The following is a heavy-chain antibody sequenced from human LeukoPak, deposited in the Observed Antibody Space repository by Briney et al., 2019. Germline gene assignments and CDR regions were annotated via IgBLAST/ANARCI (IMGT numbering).Heavy chain of an antibody. CDR1: GGSISSYY. J-gene: IGHJ5*02. D-gene: IGHD1-26*01. CDR2: IYYSGSL. V-gene: IGHV4-59*01. Sequence: SETLSLTCTVSGGSISSYYWSWIRQPPGKGLEWIGYIYYSGSLNYIPPLKSRLTISVDTSKNQFSLKLSSVTAADTAVYYCASGSHPLNWFDPWGQGTLVTVSS. CDR3: ASGSHPLNWFDP.